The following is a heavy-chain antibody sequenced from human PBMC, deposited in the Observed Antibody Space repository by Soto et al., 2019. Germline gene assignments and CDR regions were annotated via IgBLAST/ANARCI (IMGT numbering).Heavy chain of an antibody. J-gene: IGHJ4*02. CDR3: ARDGYCSGGSCYSVPVFDY. D-gene: IGHD2-15*01. V-gene: IGHV1-69*06. Sequence: ASVKVSCKASGGTFSSYAISWVRQAPGQGLEWMGGIIPIFGTANYAQKFQGRVTITADNSKNTLYLQMNSLRAEDTAVYYCARDGYCSGGSCYSVPVFDYWGPGTLVTVS. CDR1: GGTFSSYA. CDR2: IIPIFGTA.